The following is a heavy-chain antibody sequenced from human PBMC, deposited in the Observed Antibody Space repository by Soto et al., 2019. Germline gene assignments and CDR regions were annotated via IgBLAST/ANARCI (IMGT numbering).Heavy chain of an antibody. D-gene: IGHD3-10*01. Sequence: SEALSLTCAVSVGSISSGGYAWSFVKQPPRKVLEWIGYIYHSGSTYYNPSLKSRVTISVDRSKNQFSLKLSSVTAADTAVYYCARGVRGVELNYYYYSGMDVWGQGTTVTVSS. CDR2: IYHSGST. J-gene: IGHJ6*02. CDR3: ARGVRGVELNYYYYSGMDV. V-gene: IGHV4-30-2*01. CDR1: VGSISSGGYA.